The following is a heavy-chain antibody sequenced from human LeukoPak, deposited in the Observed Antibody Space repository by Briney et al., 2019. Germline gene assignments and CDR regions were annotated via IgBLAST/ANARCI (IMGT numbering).Heavy chain of an antibody. CDR3: AKDGATGYYDY. V-gene: IGHV3-23*01. CDR1: GFTFNNYP. J-gene: IGHJ4*02. CDR2: ISGSGGST. Sequence: PGGSLRLSCAASGFTFNNYPMTWVRQAPGKGLEWVSAISGSGGSTYYADSVKGRFTISRDNSKNTLYLQMNSLRAEDTAVYYCAKDGATGYYDYWGQGTLVTVSS. D-gene: IGHD3-9*01.